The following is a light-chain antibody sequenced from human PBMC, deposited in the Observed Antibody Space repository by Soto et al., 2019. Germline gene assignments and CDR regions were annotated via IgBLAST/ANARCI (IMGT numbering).Light chain of an antibody. CDR1: SRDVGGFNY. J-gene: IGLJ1*01. CDR3: SSYTTSSSYV. CDR2: DVY. V-gene: IGLV2-14*01. Sequence: QSALTQPASVSGSPGQSITISCTGTSRDVGGFNYVSWYQQHPGKAPKLLIFDVYSRPSGISNRFSGSKSGNTASLTISGLQAEDEADYYCSSYTTSSSYVFGAGTKLTVL.